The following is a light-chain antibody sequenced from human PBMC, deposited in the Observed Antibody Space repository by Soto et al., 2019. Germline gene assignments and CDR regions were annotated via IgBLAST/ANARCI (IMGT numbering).Light chain of an antibody. Sequence: IQLTQSPSSLSASVGDSVTITCQASQDISNYLNWYQQKPGKAPKLLIYDASNLDIGVPSRFSGSGSGTHFTFTISSLQPEDFATYYCQQYDYLPITFGQGTRLEI. CDR3: QQYDYLPIT. J-gene: IGKJ5*01. CDR1: QDISNY. CDR2: DAS. V-gene: IGKV1-33*01.